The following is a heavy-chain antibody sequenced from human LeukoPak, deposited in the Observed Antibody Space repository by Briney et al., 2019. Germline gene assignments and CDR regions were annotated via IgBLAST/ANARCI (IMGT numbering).Heavy chain of an antibody. CDR3: AREVGIAAAGDNWFDP. CDR1: GGSISSYY. CDR2: VYYSGST. Sequence: SETLSLTCTVSGGSISSYYWTWIRQPPGKGLEWIGYVYYSGSTNYNPSLKSRVTISVDTSKNQFSLKLSPVTAADTAVYYCAREVGIAAAGDNWFDPWGQGTLVTVSS. D-gene: IGHD6-13*01. V-gene: IGHV4-59*01. J-gene: IGHJ5*02.